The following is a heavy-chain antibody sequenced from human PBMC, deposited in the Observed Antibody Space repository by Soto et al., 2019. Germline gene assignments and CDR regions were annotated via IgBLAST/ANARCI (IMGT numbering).Heavy chain of an antibody. CDR1: GFSLSTSGVG. J-gene: IGHJ5*02. D-gene: IGHD3-10*01. V-gene: IGHV2-5*02. CDR2: IYWDDDK. Sequence: QITLKESGPTLVKPTQTLTLTCTFSGFSLSTSGVGVGWIRQPPGKALEWLALIYWDDDKRYSQSPKSRVTITKNTFKNQAVLTITNMDPVDTATYYSEHSPRGDSPMVRGVIMGHPHNWFDPWGQGTMVTVSS. CDR3: EHSPRGDSPMVRGVIMGHPHNWFDP.